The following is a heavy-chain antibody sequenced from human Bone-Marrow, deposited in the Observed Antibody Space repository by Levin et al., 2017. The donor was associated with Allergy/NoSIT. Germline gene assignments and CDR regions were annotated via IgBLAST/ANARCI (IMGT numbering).Heavy chain of an antibody. J-gene: IGHJ4*02. Sequence: SQTLSLTCTVSGGSINNYYWSWIRQPPGKGLEWIGYIHFSGSTKYNPSLTSRVTISVDTSKNQFSLRLNSVTAADTAVYYCARVLSAGMSDFWGLGTLVTVSS. CDR1: GGSINNYY. V-gene: IGHV4-59*01. D-gene: IGHD3-10*01. CDR3: ARVLSAGMSDF. CDR2: IHFSGST.